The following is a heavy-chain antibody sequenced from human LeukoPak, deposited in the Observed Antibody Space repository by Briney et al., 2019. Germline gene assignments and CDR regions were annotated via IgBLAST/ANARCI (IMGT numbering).Heavy chain of an antibody. D-gene: IGHD3-22*01. V-gene: IGHV4-34*01. CDR1: GGSFSGYY. CDR2: VNHSGST. Sequence: SETLSLTCAVYGGSFSGYYWSWIRQPPGKGLEWIGEVNHSGSTNYNPSLKSRVTISVDTSKNQFSLKLSSVTAADTAVYYCARGRDYYDSPGYFDYWGQGTLVTVSS. CDR3: ARGRDYYDSPGYFDY. J-gene: IGHJ4*02.